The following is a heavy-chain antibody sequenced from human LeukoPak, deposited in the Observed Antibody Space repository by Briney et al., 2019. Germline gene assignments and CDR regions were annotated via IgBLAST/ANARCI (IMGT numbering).Heavy chain of an antibody. CDR1: GFTFDDYA. Sequence: QPGRSLRLSCAASGFTFDDYAMHWVRQAPGKGLEWVSGISWNSGSIGYADSVKGRFTISRDNAKNSLYLQMNSLRVEDTAVYYCARARRDDAFDIWGQGTLVTVSS. CDR2: ISWNSGSI. CDR3: ARARRDDAFDI. J-gene: IGHJ3*02. V-gene: IGHV3-9*01.